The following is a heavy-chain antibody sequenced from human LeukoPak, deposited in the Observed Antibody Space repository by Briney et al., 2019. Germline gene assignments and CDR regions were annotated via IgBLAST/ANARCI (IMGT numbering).Heavy chain of an antibody. D-gene: IGHD3-16*02. V-gene: IGHV3-74*01. CDR3: ARAYYDYVWGSYRGAFDI. CDR2: INSDGSST. J-gene: IGHJ3*02. Sequence: GGSLRLSCAASGVTFSNYAMGWVRQAPGKGLVWVSRINSDGSSTSYADSVKGRFTISRDNAKNTLYLQMNSLRAEDTAVYYCARAYYDYVWGSYRGAFDIWGQGTMVTVSS. CDR1: GVTFSNYA.